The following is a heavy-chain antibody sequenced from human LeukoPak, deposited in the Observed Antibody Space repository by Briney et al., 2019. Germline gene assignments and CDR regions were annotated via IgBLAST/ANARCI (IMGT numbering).Heavy chain of an antibody. CDR2: INSNSGGT. D-gene: IGHD1-26*01. Sequence: VASVKVSCKASGYTFTDYYMHWVRQAPGQGLEWMGWINSNSGGTNYAQKFQGRVTMTRDTSVTTAYMELSRLISDDTAVYYCARDSGSRTGAFDIWGQGTMVTVSS. J-gene: IGHJ3*02. CDR3: ARDSGSRTGAFDI. CDR1: GYTFTDYY. V-gene: IGHV1-2*02.